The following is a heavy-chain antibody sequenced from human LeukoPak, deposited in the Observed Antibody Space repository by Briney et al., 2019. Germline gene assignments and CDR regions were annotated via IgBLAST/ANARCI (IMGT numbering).Heavy chain of an antibody. CDR3: ARNYYGSGSYYPSGYYGMDV. CDR1: GGSISSYY. D-gene: IGHD3-10*01. Sequence: PSETLSLTCTVSGGSISSYYWSWIRQPPGKELEWIGYIYYSGSTNYNPSLKSRVTISVDTSKNQFSLKLSSVTAADTAVYYCARNYYGSGSYYPSGYYGMDVWGQGTTVTVSS. CDR2: IYYSGST. V-gene: IGHV4-59*01. J-gene: IGHJ6*02.